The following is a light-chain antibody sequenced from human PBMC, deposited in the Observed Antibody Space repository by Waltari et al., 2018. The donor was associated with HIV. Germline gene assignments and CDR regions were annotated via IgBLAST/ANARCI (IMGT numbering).Light chain of an antibody. CDR1: SSDVGYYNR. J-gene: IGLJ1*01. Sequence: QSALTQPRSVSGSLGLSVSISCTGTSSDVGYYNRVSWYQQHPGKAPKLMIYDVRERPSGVADRFSASKSANTASLTISRLQADDEAEYYCCSYAGTYKVFGTGTQVTVL. CDR2: DVR. V-gene: IGLV2-11*01. CDR3: CSYAGTYKV.